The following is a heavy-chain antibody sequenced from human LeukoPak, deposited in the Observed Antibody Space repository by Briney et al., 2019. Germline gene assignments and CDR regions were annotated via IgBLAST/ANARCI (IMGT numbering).Heavy chain of an antibody. D-gene: IGHD5-12*01. Sequence: GGSLRLSCAASGFTFSSYWMHWVRQAPGKGLDWVSHVSGSGDEMYYADSVKDRFTISRDTSKNTLYLQMNSLRVEDTAVYYCARVVSGYRHFDYWGQGTLVTVSS. J-gene: IGHJ4*02. CDR3: ARVVSGYRHFDY. CDR2: VSGSGDEM. CDR1: GFTFSSYW. V-gene: IGHV3-23*01.